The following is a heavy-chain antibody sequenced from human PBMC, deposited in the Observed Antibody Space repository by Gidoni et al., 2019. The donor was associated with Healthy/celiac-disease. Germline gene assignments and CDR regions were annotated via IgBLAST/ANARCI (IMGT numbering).Heavy chain of an antibody. J-gene: IGHJ4*02. CDR3: ARGQRVVSDRYCSSTSCHREKTFDY. D-gene: IGHD2-2*01. V-gene: IGHV4-34*01. CDR2: INHSGSI. CDR1: GGSFSGYD. Sequence: QVQLQQWGAGLFKPSETLSLTCAVYGGSFSGYDWSWIRQPPGKGLEWIGEINHSGSINYNPSLKSRVTISVDTSKNQFSLKLSSVTAADTAVYYCARGQRVVSDRYCSSTSCHREKTFDYWGQGTLVTVSS.